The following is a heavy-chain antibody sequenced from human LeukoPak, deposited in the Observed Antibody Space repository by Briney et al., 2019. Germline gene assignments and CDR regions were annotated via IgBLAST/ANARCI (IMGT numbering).Heavy chain of an antibody. Sequence: GVSLTLSCAPSGLTFSSAAMTWVRQGPGKGLEWVSTVTGSDDRTYYAGSVTGRFTVSRDFSKNTLHLQMTSLRVDDTAIYYCAKGPQIGSGYHPDSWGQGTLVTVSS. D-gene: IGHD3-22*01. CDR2: VTGSDDRT. V-gene: IGHV3-23*01. CDR1: GLTFSSAA. CDR3: AKGPQIGSGYHPDS. J-gene: IGHJ4*02.